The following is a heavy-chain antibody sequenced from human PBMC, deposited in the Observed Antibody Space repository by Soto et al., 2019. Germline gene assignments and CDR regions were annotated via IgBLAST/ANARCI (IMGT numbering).Heavy chain of an antibody. J-gene: IGHJ4*02. D-gene: IGHD3-22*01. V-gene: IGHV1-58*01. Sequence: QMHVVQSGPEVKKPGTSVKVSCKGSGFTFSRSAVQWVRQARGQGLEWIGWIVAASGKTDYSQIFQERVTITRDMSTSTAYMELSSLSSKDTAVYYCAATLDWGSYDFGGYPSWGQGTLVTVSS. CDR1: GFTFSRSA. CDR2: IVAASGKT. CDR3: AATLDWGSYDFGGYPS.